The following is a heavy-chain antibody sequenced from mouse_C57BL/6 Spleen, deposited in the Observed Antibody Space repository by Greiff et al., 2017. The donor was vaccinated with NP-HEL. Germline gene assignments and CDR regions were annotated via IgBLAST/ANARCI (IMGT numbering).Heavy chain of an antibody. Sequence: QVQLQQSGPELVKPGASVKISCKASGYTFTDYYINWVKQRPGQGLEWIGWIFPGSGSTYYNEKFKGKATLTVDKSSSTAYMLLSSLTSEDSSVYFCASSHYYGSLWFAYWGQGTLVTVSA. CDR2: IFPGSGST. J-gene: IGHJ3*01. D-gene: IGHD1-1*01. V-gene: IGHV1-75*01. CDR1: GYTFTDYY. CDR3: ASSHYYGSLWFAY.